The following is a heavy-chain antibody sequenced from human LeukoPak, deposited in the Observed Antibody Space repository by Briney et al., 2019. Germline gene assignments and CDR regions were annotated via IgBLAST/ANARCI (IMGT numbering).Heavy chain of an antibody. J-gene: IGHJ6*02. CDR1: GFIYNRYG. Sequence: GGSLRLSCAASGFIYNRYGVHWVRQAPGKGLEWVAVISYDGRNEYYTDSVKGRFTISRDNSKNTVYLQMSSLRTEDTAVYYCAKGVGLGGMDVWGQGTTVIVSS. CDR3: AKGVGLGGMDV. V-gene: IGHV3-30*18. D-gene: IGHD1-26*01. CDR2: ISYDGRNE.